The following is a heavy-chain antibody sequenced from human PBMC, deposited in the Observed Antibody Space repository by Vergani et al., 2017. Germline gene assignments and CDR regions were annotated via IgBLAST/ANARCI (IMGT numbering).Heavy chain of an antibody. CDR2: IDDKGKS. Sequence: QVQLQQWGAGLLKTSETLSLTCAVSGAAFNSYYGTWIRQSPGRGLEWIGEIDDKGKSICNPTLKSRVTMSVDNSKRQFSLNVTSVTAADSAMYYCVRRDFWVGPRTFDFWGAGTPVTVSS. CDR3: VRRDFWVGPRTFDF. J-gene: IGHJ3*01. D-gene: IGHD3-3*01. V-gene: IGHV4-34*01. CDR1: GAAFNSYY.